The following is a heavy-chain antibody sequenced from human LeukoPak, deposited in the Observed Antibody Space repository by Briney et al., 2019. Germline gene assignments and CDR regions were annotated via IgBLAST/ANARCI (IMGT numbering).Heavy chain of an antibody. V-gene: IGHV1-69*04. CDR3: ARGGYSGYEPGGWFDP. Sequence: ASVKVSCKASGGTFSSYAISWVRQAPGQGLEWMGRIIPILGIANYAQKFQGRVTITADKSTSTAYMELSSLRSEDTAVYYCARGGYSGYEPGGWFDPWGQGTLVTVSS. D-gene: IGHD5-12*01. CDR1: GGTFSSYA. J-gene: IGHJ5*02. CDR2: IIPILGIA.